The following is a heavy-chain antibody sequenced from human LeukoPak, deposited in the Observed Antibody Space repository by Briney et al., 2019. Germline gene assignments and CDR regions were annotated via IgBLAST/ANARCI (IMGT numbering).Heavy chain of an antibody. V-gene: IGHV4-4*07. CDR2: IYTSGST. Sequence: SETLSLTCTVSGGSISSYYWSWIRQPAGNGLEWIGRIYTSGSTNYNPSLKSRVTMSVDTSKNQFSLKLSSVTAADTAVYYCARKDFWSGYYAYWGQGTLVTVSS. D-gene: IGHD3-3*01. CDR1: GGSISSYY. J-gene: IGHJ4*02. CDR3: ARKDFWSGYYAY.